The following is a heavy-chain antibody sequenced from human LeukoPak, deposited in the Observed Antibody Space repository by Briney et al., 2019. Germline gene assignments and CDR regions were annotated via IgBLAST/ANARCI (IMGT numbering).Heavy chain of an antibody. V-gene: IGHV1-18*01. Sequence: ASVKVSCTASGYTFTSYGISWVRQAPGQGREWMGWISACNGNTNYAQKLQGRVTMTTDTSTSTAYMELRILRSDDTAVYYCARDREDSSGYLPDYWGQGTLVTVSA. CDR1: GYTFTSYG. D-gene: IGHD3-22*01. CDR2: ISACNGNT. J-gene: IGHJ4*02. CDR3: ARDREDSSGYLPDY.